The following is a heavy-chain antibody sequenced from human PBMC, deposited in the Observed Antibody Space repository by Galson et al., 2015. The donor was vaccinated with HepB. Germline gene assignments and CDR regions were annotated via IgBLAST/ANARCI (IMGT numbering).Heavy chain of an antibody. CDR1: GFTFSSYS. J-gene: IGHJ6*02. D-gene: IGHD4-11*01. CDR3: AREEGVPYSNYEEGYYYYYGMDV. Sequence: SLRLSCAASGFTFSSYSMNWVRQAPGKGLEWVSSISSSSSYIYYADSVKGRFTISRDNAKNSLYLQMNSLRAEDTAVYYCAREEGVPYSNYEEGYYYYYGMDVWGQGTTVTGSS. V-gene: IGHV3-21*01. CDR2: ISSSSSYI.